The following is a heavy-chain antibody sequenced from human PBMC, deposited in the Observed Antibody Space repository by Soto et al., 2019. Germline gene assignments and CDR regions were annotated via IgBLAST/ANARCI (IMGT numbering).Heavy chain of an antibody. V-gene: IGHV4-61*01. Sequence: SSETLSLTCSVSGGSVRSGSYYWTWIRQPPGKGLEWIGYIYQSGTTNHNASLKSRVTISIDTSKNQFFLKLNSVTAADTAVYYCARDSSGRHDYWGQGTLVTVSS. CDR3: ARDSSGRHDY. D-gene: IGHD3-22*01. CDR2: IYQSGTT. J-gene: IGHJ4*02. CDR1: GGSVRSGSYY.